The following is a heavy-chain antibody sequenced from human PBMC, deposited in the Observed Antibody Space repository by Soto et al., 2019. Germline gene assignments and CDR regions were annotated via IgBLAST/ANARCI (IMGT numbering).Heavy chain of an antibody. D-gene: IGHD3-3*01. CDR2: INHSGST. V-gene: IGHV4-34*01. Sequence: PSETLSLTCAVYGGSLSGYYRSWIRQPPGKGLEWIGEINHSGSTNYNPSLKSRVTISVDTSKNQFSLKLSSVTAADTAVYYCARDRLKYYDFWSGYYTNLDYRRQGTLVT. CDR1: GGSLSGYY. CDR3: ARDRLKYYDFWSGYYTNLDY. J-gene: IGHJ4*02.